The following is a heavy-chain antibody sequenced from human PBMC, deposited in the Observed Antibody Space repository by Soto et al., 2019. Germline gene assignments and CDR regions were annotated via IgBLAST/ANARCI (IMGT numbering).Heavy chain of an antibody. CDR3: AKDGGADGYFGNWLDP. CDR1: GGTFSNYA. V-gene: IGHV1-69*15. J-gene: IGHJ5*02. Sequence: QVHLVHSGAEVNKTGSSVNVSCKASGGTFSNYAITWVRQAHGQCLEWVGRIIPIFGTTNVAQKFQGRVTITADESTTTAYMELSCLRSDDTAVYYCAKDGGADGYFGNWLDPWGQGTLVTVSS. D-gene: IGHD5-12*01. CDR2: IIPIFGTT.